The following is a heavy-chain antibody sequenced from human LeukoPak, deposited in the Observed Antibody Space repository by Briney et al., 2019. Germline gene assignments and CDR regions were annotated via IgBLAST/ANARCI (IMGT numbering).Heavy chain of an antibody. V-gene: IGHV4-34*01. J-gene: IGHJ3*02. D-gene: IGHD1-26*01. CDR1: GGSLSGYY. Sequence: SETLSLTCAVYGGSLSGYYWSWIRQPPGKGLEWIGEINHSGTINYNPSLKSRVNISKDTSKKQFFLRLSSVTAADTAVYYCARHSGSYLTYAFDIWGQGTMVTVSS. CDR2: INHSGTI. CDR3: ARHSGSYLTYAFDI.